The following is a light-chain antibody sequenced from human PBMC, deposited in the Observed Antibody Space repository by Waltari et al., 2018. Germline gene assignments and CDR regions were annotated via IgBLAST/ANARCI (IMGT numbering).Light chain of an antibody. CDR1: SSSVGVNNF. CDR2: DVT. J-gene: IGLJ1*01. CDR3: SSYTTSSTYV. V-gene: IGLV2-14*03. Sequence: QSALTTPASVSGSPGQSITISCTETSSSVGVNNFFYWYQQHPGKVPKLIIYDVTNRPSGVSNRFSGSKSGNTASLTISGLQAEDEADYYCSSYTTSSTYVFGTGTKVTVL.